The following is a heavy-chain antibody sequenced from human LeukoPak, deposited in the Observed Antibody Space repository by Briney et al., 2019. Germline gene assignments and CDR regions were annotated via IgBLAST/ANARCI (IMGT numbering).Heavy chain of an antibody. CDR3: ARTLIEYSVSSCYFDY. Sequence: GGSLRLSCAASGFTFSNYGMHWVRQAPGKGLEWVAVISYDGSNKKYADSVKGRFTISRDNSKNTLYLQMNSLRAEDTAVYYCARTLIEYSVSSCYFDYWGQGTLVTVSS. V-gene: IGHV3-30*03. CDR1: GFTFSNYG. CDR2: ISYDGSNK. D-gene: IGHD6-6*01. J-gene: IGHJ4*02.